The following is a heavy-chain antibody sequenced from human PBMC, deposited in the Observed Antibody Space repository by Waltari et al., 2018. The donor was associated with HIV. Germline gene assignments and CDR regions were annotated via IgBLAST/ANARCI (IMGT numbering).Heavy chain of an antibody. CDR2: ISWNRGYI. CDR3: ARDGDRRGRRPLNA. V-gene: IGHV3-9*01. D-gene: IGHD2-21*01. CDR1: GFTFNHYA. J-gene: IGHJ5*02. Sequence: EMQLVESGGGLVQPGRSLRLSCVASGFTFNHYAMYWGRPVPGKVLEWFAGISWNRGYIGDADSVKGRFTISRDNAKNSLYLQMNSLRAEDTAVYYCARDGDRRGRRPLNAWGQGTLVTVSS.